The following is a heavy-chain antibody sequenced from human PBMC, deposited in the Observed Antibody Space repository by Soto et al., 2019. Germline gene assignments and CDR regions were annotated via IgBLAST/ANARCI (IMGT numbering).Heavy chain of an antibody. CDR2: IYYSGST. V-gene: IGHV4-30-4*01. CDR1: GGSISSGDYY. D-gene: IGHD5-12*01. J-gene: IGHJ4*02. Sequence: SETLSLTCTVSGGSISSGDYYWSWIRQPPGKGLEWIGYIYYSGSTYYNPSLKSRVTISVDTSKNQFSLKLSSVTAADTAVYYCARSGYSGYDWDYFDFWGQGTLVTVSS. CDR3: ARSGYSGYDWDYFDF.